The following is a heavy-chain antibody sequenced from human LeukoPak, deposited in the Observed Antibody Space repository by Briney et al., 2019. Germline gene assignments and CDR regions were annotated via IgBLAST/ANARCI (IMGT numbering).Heavy chain of an antibody. CDR3: AKGYSYGDYYYYYGMDV. Sequence: GGSLRLSCAASGFTFSSYGMHWVRQAPGKGLERVAVISYDGSNKYYADSVKGRFTISRDNSKNTLYLQMNSLRAEDTAVYYCAKGYSYGDYYYYYGMDVWGQGTTVTVSS. D-gene: IGHD5-18*01. J-gene: IGHJ6*02. CDR1: GFTFSSYG. CDR2: ISYDGSNK. V-gene: IGHV3-30*18.